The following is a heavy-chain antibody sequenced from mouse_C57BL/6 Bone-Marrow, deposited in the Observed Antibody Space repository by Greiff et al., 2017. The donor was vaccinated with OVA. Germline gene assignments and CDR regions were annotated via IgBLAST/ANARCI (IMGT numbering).Heavy chain of an antibody. CDR3: AREGKSTIYFDV. D-gene: IGHD2-1*01. Sequence: QVQLQQPGAELVKPGASVKLSCKASGYTFTSYWMHWVKQRPGQGLEWIGMIHPNSGSTNYNEKFKSKATLTVDKSSSTAYMQLSSLTSEDSAVYYCAREGKSTIYFDVWGTGTTVTVSS. V-gene: IGHV1-64*01. CDR2: IHPNSGST. CDR1: GYTFTSYW. J-gene: IGHJ1*03.